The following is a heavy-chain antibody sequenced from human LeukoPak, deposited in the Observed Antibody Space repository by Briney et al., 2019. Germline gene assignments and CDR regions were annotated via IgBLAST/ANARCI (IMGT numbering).Heavy chain of an antibody. CDR3: ARASSPSYNTWYAY. CDR1: GYTFTDFY. V-gene: IGHV1-2*02. CDR2: INPKNGGI. J-gene: IGHJ4*02. Sequence: ASVKVSCKGSGYTFTDFYIHWVRQAPGQGLEWTGWINPKNGGINYAQKFQGRVTMTRDTSISTAYMELSSLRSDDTAVFYCARASSPSYNTWYAYWGQGTLVTVSS. D-gene: IGHD6-13*01.